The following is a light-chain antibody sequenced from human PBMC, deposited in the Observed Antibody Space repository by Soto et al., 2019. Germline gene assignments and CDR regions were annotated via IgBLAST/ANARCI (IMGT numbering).Light chain of an antibody. CDR2: GDN. CDR1: SSNIGSRT. J-gene: IGLJ3*02. CDR3: AAWDDSLNGWV. Sequence: QSVLTQPPSASGTPGQRVTISCSGSSSNIGSRTVSWYQQLPGTAPKVLIYGDNQRPSGVPDRFSGSKSGTSASLAISGLQSEDEADYYCAAWDDSLNGWVFGGGTQLTVL. V-gene: IGLV1-44*01.